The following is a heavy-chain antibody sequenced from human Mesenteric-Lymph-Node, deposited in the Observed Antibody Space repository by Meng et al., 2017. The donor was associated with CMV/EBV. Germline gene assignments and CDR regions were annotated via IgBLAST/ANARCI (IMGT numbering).Heavy chain of an antibody. J-gene: IGHJ4*02. V-gene: IGHV4-39*01. CDR1: GGSISSSSYY. Sequence: GGSISSSSYYWAWSRQPPGQGMEWIGSIYYSGSTYYNTSLNSRVTISVDTSNNQFSLKLSSVTAADTSVYYCVRHEGYRSDWYRGDYWGQGTLVTVSS. CDR2: IYYSGST. D-gene: IGHD6-19*01. CDR3: VRHEGYRSDWYRGDY.